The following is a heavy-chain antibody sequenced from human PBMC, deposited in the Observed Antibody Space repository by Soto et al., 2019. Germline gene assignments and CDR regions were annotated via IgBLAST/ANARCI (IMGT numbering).Heavy chain of an antibody. CDR1: GGSFSGYY. V-gene: IGHV4-34*10. J-gene: IGHJ5*02. Sequence: SETLSLTCAVYGGSFSGYYWSWIRQPPGEGLEWIGYIYYRGSTNYNPSLRSRMTISADTSRNQFYLDVSSVTVADTAIYYCAASGAPEGDWFDPWGQGILVTVSS. CDR2: IYYRGST. CDR3: AASGAPEGDWFDP. D-gene: IGHD2-8*02.